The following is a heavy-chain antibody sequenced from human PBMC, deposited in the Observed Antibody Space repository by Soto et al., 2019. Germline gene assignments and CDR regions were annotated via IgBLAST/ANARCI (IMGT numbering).Heavy chain of an antibody. J-gene: IGHJ5*02. CDR3: ARSRIADLTWFDP. Sequence: QVQLVQSGAEVKKPGSSVKVSCKASGGTFSSYAISWVRQAPGQGLEWMGGIIPIFGTANYAQKFQGRVTITAADSKSTAYMELRSRRSEDTAVYYCARSRIADLTWFDPWGQGTLVTVSS. CDR1: GGTFSSYA. D-gene: IGHD6-13*01. CDR2: IIPIFGTA. V-gene: IGHV1-69*12.